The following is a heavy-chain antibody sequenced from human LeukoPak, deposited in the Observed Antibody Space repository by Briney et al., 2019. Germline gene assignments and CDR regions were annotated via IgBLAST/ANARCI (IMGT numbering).Heavy chain of an antibody. J-gene: IGHJ4*02. CDR1: GGFISNYY. CDR3: AGDSRYYDYWSGYLDY. D-gene: IGHD3-3*01. V-gene: IGHV4-4*07. Sequence: PSETLSLTCSVSGGFISNYYWSWIRRPAGKGLEWIGRMSTSGKTNYNPSLKSRVTMSVDTSNNQFFLNLSSVTAADTAVYYCAGDSRYYDYWSGYLDYWGQGTLVTVPS. CDR2: MSTSGKT.